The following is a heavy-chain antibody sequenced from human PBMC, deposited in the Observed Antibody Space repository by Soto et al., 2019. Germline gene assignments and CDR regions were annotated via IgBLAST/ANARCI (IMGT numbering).Heavy chain of an antibody. V-gene: IGHV3-23*01. CDR2: ISGSGGST. J-gene: IGHJ6*02. Sequence: GGSLRLSCAASGFTFSSYAMSWVRQAPGKGLEWVSAISGSGGSTYYADSVKGRFTISRDNSKNTLYLQMNSLRAEDTAVYYCAKDEKLELRNYYYYYGMDVWGQGTTVTVSS. CDR1: GFTFSSYA. CDR3: AKDEKLELRNYYYYYGMDV. D-gene: IGHD1-7*01.